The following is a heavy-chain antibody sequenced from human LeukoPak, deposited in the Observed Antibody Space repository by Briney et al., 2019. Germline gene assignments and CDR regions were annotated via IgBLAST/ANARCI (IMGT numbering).Heavy chain of an antibody. CDR1: GDSISSSSYY. CDR2: IYHSGST. V-gene: IGHV4-39*01. D-gene: IGHD2-8*02. Sequence: PSETLSLTCTVSGDSISSSSYYWGWIRQPPGKGLEWIGSIYHSGSTHYSPSLKSRLTIFVDTSKNQFSLKVNSVTAADTAVYYCARNGTVAVSGTKFNYFDYWGQGTLVTVSS. CDR3: ARNGTVAVSGTKFNYFDY. J-gene: IGHJ4*02.